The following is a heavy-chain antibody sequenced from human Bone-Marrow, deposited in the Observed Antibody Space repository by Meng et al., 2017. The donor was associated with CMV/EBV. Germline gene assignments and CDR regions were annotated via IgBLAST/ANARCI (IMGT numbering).Heavy chain of an antibody. V-gene: IGHV3-23*01. Sequence: GESLKISCAASGFTFSSYSMNWVRQAPGKGLEWVSAISGSGGSTYYADSVKGRFTISRDNSKNTLYLQMNSLRAEDTAVYYCAKFGSTSPFYYYYYGMDVWGQGTTVTVSS. D-gene: IGHD2-2*01. CDR2: ISGSGGST. CDR1: GFTFSSYS. J-gene: IGHJ6*02. CDR3: AKFGSTSPFYYYYYGMDV.